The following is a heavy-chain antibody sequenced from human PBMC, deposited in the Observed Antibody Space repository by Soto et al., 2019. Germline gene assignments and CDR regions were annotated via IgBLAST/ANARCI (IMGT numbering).Heavy chain of an antibody. D-gene: IGHD3-16*02. Sequence: GGSLRLSCAASGFTFSSYAMHWVRQAPWKGLEFVSAISSNGGSTYYANSVKGRFTISRDNSKNTLYLQMGSLRAEDMAVYYCARGGHNDYIWGSYRLGYFDYWGQGTLVTVS. CDR1: GFTFSSYA. CDR3: ARGGHNDYIWGSYRLGYFDY. CDR2: ISSNGGST. V-gene: IGHV3-64*01. J-gene: IGHJ4*02.